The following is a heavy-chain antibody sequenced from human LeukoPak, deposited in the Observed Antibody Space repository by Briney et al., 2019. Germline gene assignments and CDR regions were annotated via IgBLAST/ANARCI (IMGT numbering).Heavy chain of an antibody. D-gene: IGHD5-18*01. J-gene: IGHJ5*02. CDR1: GYSISSGYY. Sequence: SETLSLTCTVSGYSISSGYYWGWIRQPPGKGLEWIGSIYHSGSTYYNPSLKSRVTISVDTSKNQFSLKLSSVTAADTAVYYCARGCRRGYSYGPDRYNWFDPWGQGTLVTVSS. V-gene: IGHV4-38-2*02. CDR2: IYHSGST. CDR3: ARGCRRGYSYGPDRYNWFDP.